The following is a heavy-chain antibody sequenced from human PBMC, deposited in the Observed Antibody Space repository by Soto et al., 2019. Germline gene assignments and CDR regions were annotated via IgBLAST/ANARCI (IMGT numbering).Heavy chain of an antibody. CDR1: GDSIRSDKW. J-gene: IGHJ4*02. CDR3: ARGERQQQRDY. D-gene: IGHD6-25*01. V-gene: IGHV4-4*02. Sequence: QVQLHESGPGLVKPSGTLSLTCAVSGDSIRSDKWWSWVRQPPGKGLEWIGEIHHSGNSNYNPYLKSRVISSVNKSENQFSLNLSSVTDADTAVYYCARGERQQQRDYWGQGTLVTVSS. CDR2: IHHSGNS.